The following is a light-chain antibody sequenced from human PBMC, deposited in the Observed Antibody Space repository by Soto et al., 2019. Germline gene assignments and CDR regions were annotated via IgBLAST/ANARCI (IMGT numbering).Light chain of an antibody. V-gene: IGLV2-8*01. CDR3: SAYAGSIYV. Sequence: QSVLTQPPSASGSPGQSVTISCTGTSSDVGRYNHVSWYKQHPGKAPKLMIFDVNKRPSGVPDRFSGSKSGNTASLTVSGLQAEDEADYYCSAYAGSIYVFGSGTKLTVL. J-gene: IGLJ1*01. CDR1: SSDVGRYNH. CDR2: DVN.